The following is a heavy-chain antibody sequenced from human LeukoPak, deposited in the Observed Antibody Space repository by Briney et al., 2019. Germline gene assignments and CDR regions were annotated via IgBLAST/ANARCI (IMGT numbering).Heavy chain of an antibody. CDR2: IWYDGSNK. Sequence: GGSLRLSCAASGFTFSSYGMHWVRQAPGKGLEWVAIIWYDGSNKYYADSVKGRFTISRDNSKNTLYLQMNSLSAEDTAVYYCARDPNDGFDYWGKGSLVTVSS. CDR1: GFTFSSYG. CDR3: ARDPNDGFDY. V-gene: IGHV3-33*01. J-gene: IGHJ4*02. D-gene: IGHD1-1*01.